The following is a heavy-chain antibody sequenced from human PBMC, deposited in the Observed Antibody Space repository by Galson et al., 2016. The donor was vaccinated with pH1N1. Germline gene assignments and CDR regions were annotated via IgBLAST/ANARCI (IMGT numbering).Heavy chain of an antibody. V-gene: IGHV3-30-3*01. J-gene: IGHJ4*02. D-gene: IGHD5-12*01. Sequence: SLRLSCAASGFTFNNFAMHWVCQAPGKGLEWVAVVLYDGTNEYLADPVKGRFTVSRDNSKNTLHLQMNSLRPSDTALYYCARDSEYSAYDLFHWGQGTLVAVSS. CDR3: ARDSEYSAYDLFH. CDR1: GFTFNNFA. CDR2: VLYDGTNE.